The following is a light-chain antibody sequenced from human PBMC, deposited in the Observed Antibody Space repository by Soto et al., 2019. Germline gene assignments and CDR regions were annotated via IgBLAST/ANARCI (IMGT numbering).Light chain of an antibody. CDR1: SSDVGGYNY. Sequence: QSALTQPRSVSGSPGQSVTISCTGTSSDVGGYNYVSWYQQHPGKAHKLMIYDVSKRPSGVPDRFSGSKSGNTASLTISGLQDEDEADYYCCSYAGSYTVVFGGGTKVTVL. CDR3: CSYAGSYTVV. CDR2: DVS. J-gene: IGLJ2*01. V-gene: IGLV2-11*01.